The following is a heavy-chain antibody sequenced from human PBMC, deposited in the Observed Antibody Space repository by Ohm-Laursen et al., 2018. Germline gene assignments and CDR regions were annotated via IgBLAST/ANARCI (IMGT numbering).Heavy chain of an antibody. J-gene: IGHJ6*02. Sequence: TLSLTCSVSGGSISSGGYYWSWIRQHPGKGLEWIGYIYYSGSTYYNPSLKSRVTISVDTSKNQFSLKLSSVTAADTAVYYCARDSLTTTVTTEYYYGMDVWGQGTTVTVSS. CDR3: ARDSLTTTVTTEYYYGMDV. CDR1: GGSISSGGYY. V-gene: IGHV4-31*03. D-gene: IGHD4-17*01. CDR2: IYYSGST.